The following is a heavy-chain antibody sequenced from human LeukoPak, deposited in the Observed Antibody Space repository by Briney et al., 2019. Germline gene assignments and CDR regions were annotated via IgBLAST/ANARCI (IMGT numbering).Heavy chain of an antibody. CDR3: AREVSFGGDFDY. CDR2: ISSSSSYI. V-gene: IGHV3-21*01. CDR1: GFTFSSYS. J-gene: IGHJ4*02. D-gene: IGHD3-10*01. Sequence: PGGSLRLSCAASGFTFSSYSMNWVRQAPGKGLEWVSSISSSSSYIYYADSVKGRFTISRDNAKNSLYLQMNNLRAEDTAVYYCAREVSFGGDFDYWGQGTLVTVSS.